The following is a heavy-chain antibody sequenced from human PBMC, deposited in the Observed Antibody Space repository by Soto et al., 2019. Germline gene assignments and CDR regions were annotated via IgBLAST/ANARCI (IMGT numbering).Heavy chain of an antibody. Sequence: SETLSLTCTVSGGSISSSSYYWGWIRQPPGKGLEWIGSMYYTGSTYYSPSLTGRVTISVDSSKNPFSLNLLLVTAADTAVYHVVIVYYFDSSGYFRPADAFDIWGQGTRVTVSS. D-gene: IGHD3-22*01. CDR2: MYYTGST. CDR3: VIVYYFDSSGYFRPADAFDI. V-gene: IGHV4-39*02. CDR1: GGSISSSSYY. J-gene: IGHJ3*02.